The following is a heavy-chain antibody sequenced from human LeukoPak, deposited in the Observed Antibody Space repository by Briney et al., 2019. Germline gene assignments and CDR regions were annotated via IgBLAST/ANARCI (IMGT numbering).Heavy chain of an antibody. CDR2: LKHDDEI. V-gene: IGHV3-30*18. CDR1: GFTFSSYA. D-gene: IGHD1-26*01. Sequence: GGSLRLSCAASGFTFSSYAMHWVRQAPGKRLEWVAVLKHDDEIHYMDSVRGRFTISRDNSRNTLLLDMDGLRPGDTATYYCTKIGPVSGTIDYWGQGTLVTVSS. J-gene: IGHJ4*02. CDR3: TKIGPVSGTIDY.